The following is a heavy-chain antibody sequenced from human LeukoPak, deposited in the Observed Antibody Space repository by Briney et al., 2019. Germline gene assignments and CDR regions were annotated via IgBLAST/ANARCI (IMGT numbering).Heavy chain of an antibody. Sequence: SETLSLTCTVSGGSISSGGYYWSWIRQHPGKGLEWIGYIYYSGSTYYNPSLKSRVTISVDTSKNQFSLKLSSVTAADTAVYYCAREGWFGELSNYWGQGTLVTVSS. CDR2: IYYSGST. J-gene: IGHJ4*02. CDR3: AREGWFGELSNY. CDR1: GGSISSGGYY. V-gene: IGHV4-31*03. D-gene: IGHD3-10*01.